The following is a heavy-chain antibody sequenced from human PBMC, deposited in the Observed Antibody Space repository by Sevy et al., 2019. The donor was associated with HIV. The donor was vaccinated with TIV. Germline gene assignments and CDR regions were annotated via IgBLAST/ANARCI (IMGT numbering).Heavy chain of an antibody. CDR1: RYTFSDHL. Sequence: ASVKVSCQASRYTFSDHLIHWVRQAPGQGLAWMGWIKPNSGGTRLAQRFQGRVTLTRDASISTAFMELTRLQSDDTXXXXCAITXXAADVASWLYYFDYWGQGTRVTVSS. J-gene: IGHJ4*02. V-gene: IGHV1-2*02. D-gene: IGHD2-2*02. CDR3: AITXXAADVASWLYYFDY. CDR2: IKPNSGGT.